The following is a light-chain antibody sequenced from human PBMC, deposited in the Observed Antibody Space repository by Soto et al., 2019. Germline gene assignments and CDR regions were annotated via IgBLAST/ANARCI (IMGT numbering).Light chain of an antibody. CDR3: QQYGSSPTWT. V-gene: IGKV3-20*01. J-gene: IGKJ1*01. CDR2: GAS. Sequence: ESVVTQSPGTMALSPWDSATLSCRASQSVSSNYLAWYQQKPGQAPRLLIYGASTRATGIPDRFSGSGSGTDFTLTISRLEPEDSAVYYCQQYGSSPTWTFGQGTKVDIK. CDR1: QSVSSNY.